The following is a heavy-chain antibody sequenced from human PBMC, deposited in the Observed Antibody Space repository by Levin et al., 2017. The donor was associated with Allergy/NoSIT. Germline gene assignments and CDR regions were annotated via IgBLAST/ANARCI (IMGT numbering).Heavy chain of an antibody. D-gene: IGHD3-3*01. J-gene: IGHJ4*02. CDR3: AKQADSDFWSAYSSY. Sequence: PGGSLRLSCAASGFTFSSYAMSWVRQAPGKGLEWVSSIGGSGGNTYYADSVEGRFTISRDNSKNTLYLQMNSLRAEDTAVYYCAKQADSDFWSAYSSYWGQGTLVTVSS. CDR1: GFTFSSYA. CDR2: IGGSGGNT. V-gene: IGHV3-23*01.